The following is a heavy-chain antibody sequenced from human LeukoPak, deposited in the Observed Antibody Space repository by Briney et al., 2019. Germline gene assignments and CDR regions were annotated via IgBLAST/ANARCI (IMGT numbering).Heavy chain of an antibody. CDR3: ARGFQPAAAGDY. CDR2: IIPIFGTA. D-gene: IGHD6-13*01. J-gene: IGHJ4*02. CDR1: GGTFSSYA. Sequence: GASVKVSRKASGGTFSSYAISWVRQAPGQGLEWMGGIIPIFGTANYAQKFQGRVTITADESTSTAYMELSSLRSEDTAVYYCARGFQPAAAGDYWGQGTLVTVSS. V-gene: IGHV1-69*13.